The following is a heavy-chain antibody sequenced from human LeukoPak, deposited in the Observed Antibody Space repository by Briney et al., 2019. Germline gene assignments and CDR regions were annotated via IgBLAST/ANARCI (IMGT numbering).Heavy chain of an antibody. CDR1: GFTFNNYS. D-gene: IGHD3-10*01. V-gene: IGHV3-33*08. CDR3: ARERTLYVSGSGYGMDV. J-gene: IGHJ6*02. Sequence: GRSLRLSCAASGFTFNNYSIHWVRQAPGKGLEWVALIWYDGSNKYYADSVKGRFTISRDSSKNTLYLEMSSLRAEDTAVYFCARERTLYVSGSGYGMDVWGQGTTVTVSS. CDR2: IWYDGSNK.